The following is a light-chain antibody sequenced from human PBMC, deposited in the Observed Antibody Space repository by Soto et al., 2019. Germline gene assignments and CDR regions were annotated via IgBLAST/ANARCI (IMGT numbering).Light chain of an antibody. J-gene: IGLJ1*01. V-gene: IGLV2-23*01. CDR1: SSNIGSYNL. Sequence: QSVLTQPPSVSAAPGQKVTISCSGSSSNIGSYNLVSWYQHKPGKAPKIIIFEGSKRPSGVSNRFSGSRSGNTASLTISGLQAEDEADYYCCSFAGTGTQYVFGTGTKVTVL. CDR2: EGS. CDR3: CSFAGTGTQYV.